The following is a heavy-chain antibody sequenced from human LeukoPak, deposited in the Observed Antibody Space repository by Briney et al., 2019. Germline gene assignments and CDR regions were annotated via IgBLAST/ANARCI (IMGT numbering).Heavy chain of an antibody. D-gene: IGHD2/OR15-2a*01. CDR1: GGSISSYY. V-gene: IGHV4-34*01. CDR2: INQSGST. CDR3: AREERYRPGEVVMGYYYMDV. J-gene: IGHJ6*03. Sequence: PSETLSLTCTVSGGSISSYYWSWIRQPAGKGLEGIGEINQSGSTNYNPSLKSRVTISVDTSKNQFSLKLSSVTAADTAVYYCAREERYRPGEVVMGYYYMDVWGKGTTVTVSS.